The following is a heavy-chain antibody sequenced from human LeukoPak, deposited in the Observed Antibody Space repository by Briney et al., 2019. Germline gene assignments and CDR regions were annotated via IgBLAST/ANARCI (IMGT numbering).Heavy chain of an antibody. CDR3: AREPLPGYYDSSAQNAFDI. V-gene: IGHV1-46*01. CDR1: GYTFTSYY. D-gene: IGHD3-22*01. J-gene: IGHJ3*02. CDR2: INPSGGST. Sequence: ASVKVSCKASGYTFTSYYMHWVRQAPGQGLEWMGIINPSGGSTGYAQKFQGRVTMTRDTSTSTVYMELSSLRSEDTAVYYCAREPLPGYYDSSAQNAFDIWGQGTMVTVSS.